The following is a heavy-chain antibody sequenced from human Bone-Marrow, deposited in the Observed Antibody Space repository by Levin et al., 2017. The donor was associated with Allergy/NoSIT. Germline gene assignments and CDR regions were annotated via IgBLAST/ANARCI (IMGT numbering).Heavy chain of an antibody. J-gene: IGHJ1*01. CDR1: GFAVSWNY. V-gene: IGHV3-53*01. Sequence: GESLKISCAVSGFAVSWNYMTWVRQAPGKGLEWVSTIHANGNTYYADSVKGRFTISRDSSKNTLYLQMNSLRVEDTAVYFCDYGDHYTPPIWGQGTLVTVSS. CDR3: DYGDHYTPPI. D-gene: IGHD4/OR15-4a*01. CDR2: IHANGNT.